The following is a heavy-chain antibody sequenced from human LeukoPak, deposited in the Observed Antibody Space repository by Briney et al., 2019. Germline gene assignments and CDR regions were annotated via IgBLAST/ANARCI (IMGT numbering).Heavy chain of an antibody. CDR3: ARLPAAIGEDFHYYGMDV. J-gene: IGHJ6*02. CDR1: GGSIRSSYYY. D-gene: IGHD2-2*02. V-gene: IGHV4-39*01. Sequence: PSETLSLTCTVSGGSIRSSYYYWGWIRQPPGEGLEWIGNIFYSGYTAYNPSLKSRITISVDTSENQFSLKLSSVTAADTAVYYCARLPAAIGEDFHYYGMDVWGQGTTVTVSS. CDR2: IFYSGYT.